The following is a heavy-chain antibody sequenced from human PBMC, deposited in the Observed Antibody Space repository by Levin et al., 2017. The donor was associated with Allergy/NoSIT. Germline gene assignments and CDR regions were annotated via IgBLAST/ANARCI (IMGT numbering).Heavy chain of an antibody. D-gene: IGHD4-17*01. V-gene: IGHV4-38-2*02. CDR1: GYSISSGYY. CDR2: IYHSGST. Sequence: SETLSLTCAVSGYSISSGYYWGWIRQPPGKGLEWIGSIYHSGSTYYNPSLKSRVTISVDTSKNQFSLKLSSVTAADTAVYYCARESSMTTVTPVDYWGQGTLVTVSS. CDR3: ARESSMTTVTPVDY. J-gene: IGHJ4*02.